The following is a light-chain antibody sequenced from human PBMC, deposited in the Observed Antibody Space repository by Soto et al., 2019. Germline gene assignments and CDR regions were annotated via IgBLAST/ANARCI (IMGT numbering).Light chain of an antibody. CDR2: GES. Sequence: EIVLTQSPGTLSLSPGERATLSCRASQSVSSSYLAWYQQKPGQAPRLLIYGESSMATGIPDRFSGSGSGTDFTLTISRQEPEDLAVYYCQQYGSSPWTFGQGTKVEIK. V-gene: IGKV3-20*01. CDR3: QQYGSSPWT. J-gene: IGKJ1*01. CDR1: QSVSSSY.